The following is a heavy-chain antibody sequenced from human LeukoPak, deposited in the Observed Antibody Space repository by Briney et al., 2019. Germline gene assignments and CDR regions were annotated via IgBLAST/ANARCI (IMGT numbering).Heavy chain of an antibody. CDR3: ARDLGGYSYGSGYNWFDP. D-gene: IGHD5-18*01. V-gene: IGHV1-69*13. J-gene: IGHJ5*02. CDR1: GGTFSSYA. CDR2: IIPIFGTA. Sequence: SVTVSCKASGGTFSSYAISWVRQAPGQGLEWMGGIIPIFGTANYARKFQGRVTITADESTSTAYMELSSLRSEDTAVYYCARDLGGYSYGSGYNWFDPWGQGTLVTVSS.